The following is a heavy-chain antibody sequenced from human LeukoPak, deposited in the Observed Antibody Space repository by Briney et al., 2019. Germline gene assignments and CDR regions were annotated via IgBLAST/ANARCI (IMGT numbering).Heavy chain of an antibody. CDR3: ATHSTRIAVRPSDYYYYMDV. V-gene: IGHV1-2*02. D-gene: IGHD6-6*01. CDR2: INPNSGGT. CDR1: GYTFTSYD. Sequence: ASVKVSCKASGYTFTSYDIIWVRQATGQGLEWMGWINPNSGGTNYAQKFQGRVTMTRDTSISTAYMELSRLRSDDTAVYYCATHSTRIAVRPSDYYYYMDVWGKGTTVTVSS. J-gene: IGHJ6*03.